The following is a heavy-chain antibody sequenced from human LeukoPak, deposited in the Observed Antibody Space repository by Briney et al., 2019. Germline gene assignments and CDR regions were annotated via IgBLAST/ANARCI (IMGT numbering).Heavy chain of an antibody. V-gene: IGHV3-21*01. D-gene: IGHD6-13*01. CDR2: ISSGGSYI. CDR1: GFTLSSYS. Sequence: GGSLRLSRTASGFTLSSYSMTWVRQAPGKGLEWVSSISSGGSYIYYADSVKGRFTTSRDNARNSLYLQMNSLRAEDTAVYYCARDPTVAEAWWGQGTQVTVSS. CDR3: ARDPTVAEAW. J-gene: IGHJ4*02.